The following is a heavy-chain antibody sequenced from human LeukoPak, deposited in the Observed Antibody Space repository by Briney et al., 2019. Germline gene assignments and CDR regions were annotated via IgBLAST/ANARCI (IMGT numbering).Heavy chain of an antibody. CDR2: ISSSGSYM. D-gene: IGHD3-16*01. V-gene: IGHV3-21*01. CDR1: GSLRWYA. CDR3: ARCALGVWADNYYMDV. Sequence: GESLRLSCEASGSLRWYAMSWGRQAPGNGVECVLSISSSGSYMYYTDSVKGRFTISRDNARNSVSLQMNSLRVEDTAIYFCARCALGVWADNYYMDVWGNGTTVIVSS. J-gene: IGHJ6*03.